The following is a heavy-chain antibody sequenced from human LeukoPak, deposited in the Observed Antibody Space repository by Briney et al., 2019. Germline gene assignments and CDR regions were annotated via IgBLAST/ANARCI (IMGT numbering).Heavy chain of an antibody. D-gene: IGHD2-15*01. Sequence: GESLKISCKGSGYSFTSYWIGWVRHMPGKGLEWMVIIYPGDSDTRYIQSFQGQVTISADKSISNAYLQWSSLKASDTAMYYCARAGGYCSGGSCYTHAFDIWGQGTMVTVSS. CDR3: ARAGGYCSGGSCYTHAFDI. CDR1: GYSFTSYW. J-gene: IGHJ3*02. CDR2: IYPGDSDT. V-gene: IGHV5-51*01.